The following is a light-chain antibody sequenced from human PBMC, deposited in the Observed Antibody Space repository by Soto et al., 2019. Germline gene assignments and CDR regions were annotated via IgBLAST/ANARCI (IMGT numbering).Light chain of an antibody. Sequence: EIVLTQSPGTLSLSPVDRATLSCRASQSLSSNYLAWYQQKPGQAPRLLIYGASRRATDIPDRFSGSGSGTAFALTITRLEPADFAVYFCQQYDTFPRTFGQGTKVEI. CDR2: GAS. CDR1: QSLSSNY. J-gene: IGKJ1*01. V-gene: IGKV3-20*01. CDR3: QQYDTFPRT.